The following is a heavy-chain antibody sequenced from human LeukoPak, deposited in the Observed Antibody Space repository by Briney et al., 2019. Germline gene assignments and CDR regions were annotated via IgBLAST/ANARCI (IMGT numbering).Heavy chain of an antibody. CDR3: ARSTNYYGSGTYYFHFDY. J-gene: IGHJ4*02. CDR1: GLTFNSYA. Sequence: GGSLRLSCAASGLTFNSYAMSWVRQAPGKGLEWVSAIGGSGGNTFYADSVKGQFTISRDNFKNTLYLQMNSLRAEDTAVYYCARSTNYYGSGTYYFHFDYWGQGTLVTVSS. D-gene: IGHD3-10*01. V-gene: IGHV3-23*01. CDR2: IGGSGGNT.